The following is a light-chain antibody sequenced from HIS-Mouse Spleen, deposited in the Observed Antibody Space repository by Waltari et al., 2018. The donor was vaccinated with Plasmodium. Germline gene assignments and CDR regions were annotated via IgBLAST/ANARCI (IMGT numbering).Light chain of an antibody. J-gene: IGLJ3*02. CDR3: YSTDSSGNHRV. V-gene: IGLV3-10*01. CDR2: EDS. Sequence: SYELTQPPSVSVSPGQTARITCSGDAFPKKYAYWYQQKSGQAPVLVIYEDSKRPSGIPERFSGSSSGTMATLTISGAQVEDEADYYFYSTDSSGNHRVFGGGTKLTVL. CDR1: AFPKKY.